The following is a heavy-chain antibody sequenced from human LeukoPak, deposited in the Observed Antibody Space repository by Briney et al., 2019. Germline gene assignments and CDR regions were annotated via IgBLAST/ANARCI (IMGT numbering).Heavy chain of an antibody. CDR1: GASISSYY. V-gene: IGHV4-4*07. J-gene: IGHJ3*02. CDR3: GRGFSFGPAIPVVDAFDI. CDR2: INTSGST. D-gene: IGHD2-2*02. Sequence: SETLSLTCTVSGASISSYYWSWIRQPAGKGLEWIGRINTSGSTNYNPSLKSRVTMSVDTSKNQFSLKLSSVTAADTAVYYCGRGFSFGPAIPVVDAFDIWGQGTMVTVSS.